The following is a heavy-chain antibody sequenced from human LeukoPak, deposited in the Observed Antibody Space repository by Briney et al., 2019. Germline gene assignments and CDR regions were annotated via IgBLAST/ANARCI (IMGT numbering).Heavy chain of an antibody. Sequence: PGGSLRLSCAASGFTFSDYYMSWIRQAPGKGLEWVSYISSSGSTIYYADSVKGRFTISRDNAKNSLYLQMNSLRAEDTVVYYCARDRLGGATPYFDYWGQGTLVTVSS. CDR3: ARDRLGGATPYFDY. V-gene: IGHV3-11*01. D-gene: IGHD1-26*01. J-gene: IGHJ4*02. CDR1: GFTFSDYY. CDR2: ISSSGSTI.